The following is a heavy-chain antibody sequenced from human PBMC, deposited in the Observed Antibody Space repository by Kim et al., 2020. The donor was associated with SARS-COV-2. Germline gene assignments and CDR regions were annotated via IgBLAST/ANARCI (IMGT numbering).Heavy chain of an antibody. J-gene: IGHJ3*01. Sequence: GGSLRLSCEASGFTFSDFYMTWVRQAPGKGLDWVAYISGSGRTIYHADSVKGRFTISRDNTKNALYLQMNSLRTEDTGLYYCAKSAFIAGWKDAFDVWGLGTLVTVSS. CDR1: GFTFSDFY. CDR3: AKSAFIAGWKDAFDV. V-gene: IGHV3-11*04. CDR2: ISGSGRTI. D-gene: IGHD2-15*01.